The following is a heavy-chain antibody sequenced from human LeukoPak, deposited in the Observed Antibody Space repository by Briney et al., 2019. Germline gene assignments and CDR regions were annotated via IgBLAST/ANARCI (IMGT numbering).Heavy chain of an antibody. CDR2: ISWNSGSI. CDR1: GVTFNDYA. D-gene: IGHD3-22*01. CDR3: AKYPEAQTSITMIVVVSPFDY. Sequence: PGGSLRLSCAASGVTFNDYARRWVRQAPGKGLEWVAGISWNSGSICYAYSVKGRFTISRDNAKNSLYMQMNSLRAEDTALYYCAKYPEAQTSITMIVVVSPFDYWGQGTLVTVSS. V-gene: IGHV3-9*01. J-gene: IGHJ4*02.